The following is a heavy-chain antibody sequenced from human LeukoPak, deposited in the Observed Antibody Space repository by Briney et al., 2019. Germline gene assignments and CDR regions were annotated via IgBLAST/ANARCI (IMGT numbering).Heavy chain of an antibody. Sequence: SQALSLTCTVSGGSISSGSYYWSWIRQPAGKGLEWIGRIYTSGSTNYNPSLKSRVTIPVDTSKNQFSLKLSSVTAADTAVYYCARDRSIGYFDYWGQGTLVTVSS. CDR3: ARDRSIGYFDY. CDR2: IYTSGST. D-gene: IGHD6-6*01. V-gene: IGHV4-61*02. CDR1: GGSISSGSYY. J-gene: IGHJ4*02.